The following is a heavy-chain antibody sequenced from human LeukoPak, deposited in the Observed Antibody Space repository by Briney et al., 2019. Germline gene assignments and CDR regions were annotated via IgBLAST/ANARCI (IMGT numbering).Heavy chain of an antibody. J-gene: IGHJ1*01. D-gene: IGHD2-21*02. CDR3: ARGGDPVKYYAEYFQY. CDR2: IRSDGTST. Sequence: AGSLRLSCAASGFTFSNYWMHWVRQGPGKGLVWVSRIRSDGTSTCYADSVKGRFTISRDNAKNTPYLQMSSLRAEDTAVYYCARGGDPVKYYAEYFQYWGQGTLVTVSS. V-gene: IGHV3-74*01. CDR1: GFTFSNYW.